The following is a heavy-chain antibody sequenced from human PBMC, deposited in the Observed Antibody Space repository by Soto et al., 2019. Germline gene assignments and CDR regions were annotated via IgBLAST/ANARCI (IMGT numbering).Heavy chain of an antibody. CDR2: IYYSGST. CDR1: GGSISSYY. V-gene: IGHV4-59*08. Sequence: SETLSLTCTVSGGSISSYYWSWIRQPPGKGLEWIGYIYYSGSTNYNPSLKSRVTISVDTSKNQFSLKLSSVTAADTAVYYCARRYCSSTSCLRFDPWGQGTLVTVS. J-gene: IGHJ5*02. CDR3: ARRYCSSTSCLRFDP. D-gene: IGHD2-2*01.